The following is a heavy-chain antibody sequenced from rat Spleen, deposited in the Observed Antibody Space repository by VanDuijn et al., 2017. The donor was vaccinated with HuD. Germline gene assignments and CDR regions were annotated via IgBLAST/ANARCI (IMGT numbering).Heavy chain of an antibody. CDR2: IWGDGTT. CDR3: AREPYTTYISLDY. D-gene: IGHD1-2*01. J-gene: IGHJ2*01. CDR1: GFSLTSYH. V-gene: IGHV2-32*01. Sequence: QVQLKESGPGLVKPSETLSLTCTVSGFSLTSYHVSWVRQPPGSGLEWMGVIWGDGTTAYNSALRSRLSSSRDTSKSQVFLTMNSLQSEDTATYYCAREPYTTYISLDYWGQGVMVTVSS.